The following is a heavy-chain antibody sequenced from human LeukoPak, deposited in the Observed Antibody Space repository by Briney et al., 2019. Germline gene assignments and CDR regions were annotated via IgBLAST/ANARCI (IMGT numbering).Heavy chain of an antibody. J-gene: IGHJ4*02. Sequence: PGGSLRLSCAASGFTFSSYGLNWVRQAPGKGLEWVSYISSGGGTTYYADSVKGRFTISRDNAKNSLYLQMNSLRDEDTAVYYCARDHSSSAAPSLTYWGQGTLVTVSS. CDR3: ARDHSSSAAPSLTY. D-gene: IGHD6-13*01. V-gene: IGHV3-48*02. CDR1: GFTFSSYG. CDR2: ISSGGGTT.